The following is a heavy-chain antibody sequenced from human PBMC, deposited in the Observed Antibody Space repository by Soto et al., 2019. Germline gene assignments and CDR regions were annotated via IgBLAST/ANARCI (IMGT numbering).Heavy chain of an antibody. CDR3: ARELSYYGNVFDY. V-gene: IGHV4-34*01. D-gene: IGHD3-10*01. Sequence: GSLRLSCAASGFTVSSKYMSWVRQAPGKGLEWIGEINHSGSTNYNPSLKSRVTISVDTSKNQFSLKLSSVTAADTAVYYCARELSYYGNVFDYWGQGTLVTVSS. J-gene: IGHJ4*02. CDR2: INHSGST. CDR1: GFTVSSKY.